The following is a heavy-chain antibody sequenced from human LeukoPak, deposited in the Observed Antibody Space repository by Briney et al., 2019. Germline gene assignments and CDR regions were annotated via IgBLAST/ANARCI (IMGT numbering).Heavy chain of an antibody. V-gene: IGHV4-31*03. CDR2: IYYSGST. J-gene: IGHJ4*02. D-gene: IGHD3-22*01. CDR1: GGSISSGGYY. CDR3: AREGYYYDSSGYYENIIDY. Sequence: SQTLSLTCTVSGGSISSGGYYWSWIRQHPGKGLEWIAYIYYSGSTYYNPSLKSRVTISVDTSKNQFSLKLSSVTAADTAVYYCAREGYYYDSSGYYENIIDYWGQGTLVTVSS.